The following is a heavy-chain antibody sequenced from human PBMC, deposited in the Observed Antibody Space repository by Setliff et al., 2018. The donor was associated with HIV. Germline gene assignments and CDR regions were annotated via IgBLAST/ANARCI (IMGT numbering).Heavy chain of an antibody. CDR2: IHPSGGST. CDR1: GYSFTNHY. Sequence: ASVKVSCKPSGYSFTNHYIHWVRQAPGQGLEWMGVIHPSGGSTSYAQSFQDRVTMTRDTSTSPVYMELSSLRSEDTAVYYCARVRYCSGGSCYGGEYWFDPGGQGTLVTVSS. CDR3: ARVRYCSGGSCYGGEYWFDP. J-gene: IGHJ5*02. V-gene: IGHV1-46*01. D-gene: IGHD2-15*01.